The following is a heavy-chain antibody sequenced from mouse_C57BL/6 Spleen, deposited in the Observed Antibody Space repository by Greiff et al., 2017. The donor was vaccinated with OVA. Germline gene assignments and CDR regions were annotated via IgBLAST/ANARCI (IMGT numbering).Heavy chain of an antibody. V-gene: IGHV1-50*01. D-gene: IGHD1-1*01. CDR1: GYTFTSYW. J-gene: IGHJ2*01. CDR2: IDPSDSYT. Sequence: VQLQQPGAELVKPGASVKLSCKASGYTFTSYWMQWVKQRPGQGLEWIGEIDPSDSYTTYNQKFKGKATLTVDTSSSTAYMQLSSLTSEDSAVYYCARNFLYYGSSPFFDYWGQGTTLTVSS. CDR3: ARNFLYYGSSPFFDY.